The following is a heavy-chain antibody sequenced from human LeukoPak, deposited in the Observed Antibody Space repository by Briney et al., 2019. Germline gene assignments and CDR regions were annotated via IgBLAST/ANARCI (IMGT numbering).Heavy chain of an antibody. CDR2: ISGSGDDT. CDR3: AKGRRFLEWLLYYYFDY. Sequence: GGSLRLSCAASGFSFSSYALTWVRQAPGEGLEWVSTISGSGDDTYYADSVKGRFTISRDNSKNTLYLQMNSLRAEDTAVYYCAKGRRFLEWLLYYYFDYWGQGTLVTVSS. CDR1: GFSFSSYA. V-gene: IGHV3-23*01. J-gene: IGHJ4*02. D-gene: IGHD3-3*01.